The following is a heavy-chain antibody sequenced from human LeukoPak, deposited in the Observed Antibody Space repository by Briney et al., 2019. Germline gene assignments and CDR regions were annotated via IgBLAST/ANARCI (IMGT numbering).Heavy chain of an antibody. CDR1: GYTFTSYY. V-gene: IGHV1-46*01. CDR2: INPSGGST. CDR3: ARNLARVDAFDI. Sequence: ASVKVSCKASGYTFTSYYMHWVRQATGQGLEWMGIINPSGGSTSYAQKFQGRVTMTRDTSTSTVYMELSSLRSEDTAVYYCARNLARVDAFDIWGQGTMVTVSS. J-gene: IGHJ3*02.